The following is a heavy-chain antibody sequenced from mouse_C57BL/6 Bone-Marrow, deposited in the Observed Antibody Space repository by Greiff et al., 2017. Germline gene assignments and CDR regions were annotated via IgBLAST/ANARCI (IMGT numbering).Heavy chain of an antibody. D-gene: IGHD2-1*01. J-gene: IGHJ3*01. V-gene: IGHV1-64*01. CDR3: ARSEVYYGYYGDGLAD. CDR1: GYTFTSYW. CDR2: IHPTGGST. Sequence: VQLQQPGAELVKPGASVKLSCKASGYTFTSYWMHWVKQRPGQGLEWIGMIHPTGGSTNYNQKFKGKATLTVDKSSSTAYMQLSSLTSEDSAVYYCARSEVYYGYYGDGLADWGQGTLVTVSA.